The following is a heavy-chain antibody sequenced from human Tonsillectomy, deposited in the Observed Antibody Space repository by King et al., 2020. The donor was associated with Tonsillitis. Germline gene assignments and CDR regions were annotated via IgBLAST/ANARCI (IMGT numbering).Heavy chain of an antibody. CDR2: IRSKANSYAT. J-gene: IGHJ6*02. CDR1: GFTFSGSA. Sequence: VQLVESGGGLVQPGGSLKLSCAASGFTFSGSAMHWVRQASGKGLEWVGRIRSKANSYATAYAASVKGRFTISRDDSKNTAYLQMNSLKTEDTAVYYCTRHASAVLYGMDVWGQGTTVTVSS. D-gene: IGHD6-13*01. V-gene: IGHV3-73*02. CDR3: TRHASAVLYGMDV.